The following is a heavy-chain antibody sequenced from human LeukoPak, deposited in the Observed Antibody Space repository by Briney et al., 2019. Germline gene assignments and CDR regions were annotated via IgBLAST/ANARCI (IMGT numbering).Heavy chain of an antibody. Sequence: ASVKVSCKASGYTITNNWMHWVRQAPGQGLEWMGGIIPIFGTANYAQKFQGRVTITADKSTSTAYMELSSLRSEDTAVYYCARGRGSAYYGDYFFYYFDYWGQGTLVTVSS. J-gene: IGHJ4*02. CDR1: GYTITNNW. CDR3: ARGRGSAYYGDYFFYYFDY. D-gene: IGHD4-17*01. V-gene: IGHV1-69*06. CDR2: IIPIFGTA.